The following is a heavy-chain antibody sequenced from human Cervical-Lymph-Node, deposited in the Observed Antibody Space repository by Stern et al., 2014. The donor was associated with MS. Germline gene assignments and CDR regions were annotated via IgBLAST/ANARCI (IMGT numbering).Heavy chain of an antibody. CDR2: IYYGGSS. Sequence: QEQLQEAGPRLVKPSETLSLTCTVSGDSISSRSYSWSWLRQSPGKGLEWIGFIYYGGSSKYNPSLNSRVTISQDSSKNQISLKLNSVTAADSAVYYCARDGYSSTEYYLEYWGQGILVTVSS. J-gene: IGHJ4*02. D-gene: IGHD2-2*01. CDR1: GDSISSRSYS. CDR3: ARDGYSSTEYYLEY. V-gene: IGHV4-61*01.